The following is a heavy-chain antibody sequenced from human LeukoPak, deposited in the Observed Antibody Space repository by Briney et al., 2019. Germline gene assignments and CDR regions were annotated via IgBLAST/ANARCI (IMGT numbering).Heavy chain of an antibody. D-gene: IGHD6-13*01. J-gene: IGHJ4*02. CDR1: GYTFTSSD. CDR2: INPNSGRT. CDR3: ARGRSGLAAAGTYDH. V-gene: IGHV1-8*01. Sequence: WASVKVSCKASGYTFTSSDINWVRQAAGQGLEWMGWINPNSGRTGYAQKFQGRVTMTANTSISTAYTELSSLRFDDTAVYYCARGRSGLAAAGTYDHWGQGTLITVSS.